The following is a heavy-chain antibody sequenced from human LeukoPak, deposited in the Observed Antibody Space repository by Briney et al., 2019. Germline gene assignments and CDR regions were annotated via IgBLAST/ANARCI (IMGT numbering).Heavy chain of an antibody. CDR1: DGSFSSYY. Sequence: SETLSLTCGVYDGSFSSYYWSWIRQPPGKGLEWIGEINHSGSTNYNPSLKSRLTISVDTSKNQFSLKLSSVTAADTAVYYCAREGAYYDFWSGYPYFDYWGQGTLVTVSS. J-gene: IGHJ4*02. V-gene: IGHV4-34*01. CDR2: INHSGST. D-gene: IGHD3-3*01. CDR3: AREGAYYDFWSGYPYFDY.